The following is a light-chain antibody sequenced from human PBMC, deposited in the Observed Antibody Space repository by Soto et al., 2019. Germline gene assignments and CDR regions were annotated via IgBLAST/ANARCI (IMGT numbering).Light chain of an antibody. CDR1: DSDIGSHNY. J-gene: IGLJ1*01. CDR2: EVS. Sequence: QSVLTQPPSASGSPGQSVTISCTGTDSDIGSHNYVSWYQQHPGKAPKLMIFEVSNRPSGVSNRFSGSKSGSTASLTISGLQTEDEADYYCSSYSRSSTLRVFGSGTKVTVL. CDR3: SSYSRSSTLRV. V-gene: IGLV2-14*01.